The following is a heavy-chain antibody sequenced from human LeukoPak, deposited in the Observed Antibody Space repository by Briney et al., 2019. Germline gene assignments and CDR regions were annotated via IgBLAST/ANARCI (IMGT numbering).Heavy chain of an antibody. CDR2: INHSGST. CDR1: GGSFSGYY. J-gene: IGHJ5*02. Sequence: PSETLSHTCAVYGGSFSGYYWSWIRQPPGKGLEWIGEINHSGSTYYNPSLKSRVTISVDTSKNQFSLKLSSVTAADTAVYYCARPLAFGIAAAGTTWFDPWGQGTLVTVSS. V-gene: IGHV4-34*01. CDR3: ARPLAFGIAAAGTTWFDP. D-gene: IGHD6-13*01.